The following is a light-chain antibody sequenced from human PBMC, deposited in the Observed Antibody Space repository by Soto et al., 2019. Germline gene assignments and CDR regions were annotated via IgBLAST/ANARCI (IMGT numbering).Light chain of an antibody. CDR3: AAWDDGLSGHVV. CDR2: RNN. CDR1: SSNIGSNY. V-gene: IGLV1-47*01. Sequence: QSVLTQPPSASGTPGQRVTISCSGSSSNIGSNYVYWYQQLPGTAPKLLIYRNNQRPSGVPDRFSGSKSGTSASPAISGLRSEDEADYYCAAWDDGLSGHVVFGGGTKLTVL. J-gene: IGLJ2*01.